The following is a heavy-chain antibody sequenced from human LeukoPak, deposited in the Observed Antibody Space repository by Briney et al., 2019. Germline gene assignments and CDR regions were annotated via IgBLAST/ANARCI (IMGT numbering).Heavy chain of an antibody. V-gene: IGHV1-69*05. Sequence: ASVKVSCKASGYTFTSYGISWVRQAPGQGLEWMGRIIPIFGTANYAQKFQGRVTITTDDSTSTAYMELSSLRSEDTAVYYCARDRAAVAGRINWFDPWGQGTLVTVSS. CDR3: ARDRAAVAGRINWFDP. CDR2: IIPIFGTA. CDR1: GYTFTSYG. J-gene: IGHJ5*02. D-gene: IGHD6-19*01.